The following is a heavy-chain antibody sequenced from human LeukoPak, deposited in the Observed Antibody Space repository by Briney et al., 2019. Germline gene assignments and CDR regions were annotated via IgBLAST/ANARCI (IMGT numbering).Heavy chain of an antibody. CDR3: ARGVLPWFGELFDY. D-gene: IGHD3-10*01. CDR1: GFTSATYW. V-gene: IGHV3-7*01. Sequence: GGSLRLSCAASGFTSATYWMGWVRQALGKGLEWVANIKQDESEKYYGESVRGRFTISRDNSKNTLYLQMNSLRAEDTAVYYCARGVLPWFGELFDYWGQGTLVTVSS. J-gene: IGHJ4*02. CDR2: IKQDESEK.